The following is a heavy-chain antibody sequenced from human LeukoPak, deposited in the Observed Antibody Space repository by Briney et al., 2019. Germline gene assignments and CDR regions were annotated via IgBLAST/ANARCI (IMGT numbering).Heavy chain of an antibody. CDR1: GFTFSSYG. CDR2: INTDGSST. V-gene: IGHV3-74*01. Sequence: PGGSLRLSCAASGFTFSSYGMHWVRQGPGKGLVWVSHINTDGSSTNYADSVKGRFTISRDNAKNTPYLQMNSLRAEDTAVYYCTNFAYWGQGTPVTVSS. CDR3: TNFAY. J-gene: IGHJ4*02.